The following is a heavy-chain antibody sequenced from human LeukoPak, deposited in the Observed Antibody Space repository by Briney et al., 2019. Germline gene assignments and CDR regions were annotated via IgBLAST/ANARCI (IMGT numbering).Heavy chain of an antibody. CDR3: ASKHCSGGSCRFDY. CDR2: ISSSSSTI. D-gene: IGHD2-15*01. Sequence: GGSLRLSCAASGXTFSSYSMNWVRQAPGKGLEWVSYISSSSSTIYYADSVKGRFTISRDNAKNSLYLQMNSLRGEDTAVYYCASKHCSGGSCRFDYWGQGTLVTVSS. V-gene: IGHV3-48*01. CDR1: GXTFSSYS. J-gene: IGHJ4*02.